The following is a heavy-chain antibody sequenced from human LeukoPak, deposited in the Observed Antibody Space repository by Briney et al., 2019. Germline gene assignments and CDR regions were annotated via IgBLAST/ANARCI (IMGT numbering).Heavy chain of an antibody. CDR2: INHSGST. D-gene: IGHD3-10*01. Sequence: SETPSLTCADYGGSFSGYYWSWIRQPPGNGLEWLGEINHSGSTNYNPSLKSRVTISVDTSKNQFSLKLSSVTAADTAVYYCARRTYYYGSGSPRAFDIWGQGTMVTVSS. V-gene: IGHV4-34*01. CDR1: GGSFSGYY. CDR3: ARRTYYYGSGSPRAFDI. J-gene: IGHJ3*02.